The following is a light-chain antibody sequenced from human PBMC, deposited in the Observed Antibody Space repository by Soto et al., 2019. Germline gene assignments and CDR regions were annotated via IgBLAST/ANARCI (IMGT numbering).Light chain of an antibody. CDR2: GAS. Sequence: EIVLTQSPGTLSLSPGERATLSCRASQSVSNNYLAWYQQKPGQAPRLLIYGASGRATGIPDRFSGSGSGTDFILTISRLEPEDFVVYYCQQYGSSPRTFGQGTKVEMK. J-gene: IGKJ1*01. CDR3: QQYGSSPRT. V-gene: IGKV3-20*01. CDR1: QSVSNNY.